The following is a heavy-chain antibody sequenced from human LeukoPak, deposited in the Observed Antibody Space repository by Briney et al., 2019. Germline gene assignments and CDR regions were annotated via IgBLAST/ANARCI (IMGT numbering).Heavy chain of an antibody. J-gene: IGHJ4*02. CDR3: AREILPSYYYGSGNIDY. V-gene: IGHV6-1*01. Sequence: SQTLSLTCPISGDSVSSNSDAWHWLRQSPSRGLEWLGRTYYRSKWYKDYAVSVKSRITINPDTSKNQFSLQLDSVTPEDTAVYYCAREILPSYYYGSGNIDYWGQGTLVTVSS. CDR1: GDSVSSNSDA. CDR2: TYYRSKWYK. D-gene: IGHD3-10*01.